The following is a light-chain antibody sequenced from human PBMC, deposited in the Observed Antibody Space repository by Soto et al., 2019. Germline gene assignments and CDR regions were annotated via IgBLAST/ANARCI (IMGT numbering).Light chain of an antibody. CDR1: QSVSRSY. V-gene: IGKV3-15*01. CDR2: GAS. CDR3: QQYYNWPWT. Sequence: EIVLTQSPGTLSLSPGERATLSCSASQSVSRSYLAWYQQKPGQAPRLLIYGASTRATGILARFSGSGSGTEFTLTISSLQSEDLAVYYCQQYYNWPWTFGQGTKVDIK. J-gene: IGKJ1*01.